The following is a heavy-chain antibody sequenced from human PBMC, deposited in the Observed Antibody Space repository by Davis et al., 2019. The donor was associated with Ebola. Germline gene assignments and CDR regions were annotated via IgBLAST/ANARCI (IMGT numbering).Heavy chain of an antibody. CDR3: ARGQELYFDY. V-gene: IGHV4-30-2*01. CDR2: IYHSRST. Sequence: MPSETLSLTCAVSGGSISSGGYSWSWIRQPPGKGLEWIGYIYHSRSTNYNPSLKSRVTISVDTSKNQFSLKLSSVTAADTAVYYCARGQELYFDYWGQGTLVTVSS. D-gene: IGHD1-26*01. J-gene: IGHJ4*02. CDR1: GGSISSGGYS.